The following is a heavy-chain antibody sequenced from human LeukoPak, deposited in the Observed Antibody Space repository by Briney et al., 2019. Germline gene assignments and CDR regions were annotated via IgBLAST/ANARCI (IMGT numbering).Heavy chain of an antibody. Sequence: ASVKVSCKASGYTFTGYYLHWVRQAPGQGLEWMGWINPNSGGTNYAQNFQGRVTMTRDTSISTAYLELSRLRSDDTAVYYCARVSRYDILTGHEAFDYWGQGTLVTVSS. CDR3: ARVSRYDILTGHEAFDY. J-gene: IGHJ4*02. V-gene: IGHV1-2*02. D-gene: IGHD3-9*01. CDR1: GYTFTGYY. CDR2: INPNSGGT.